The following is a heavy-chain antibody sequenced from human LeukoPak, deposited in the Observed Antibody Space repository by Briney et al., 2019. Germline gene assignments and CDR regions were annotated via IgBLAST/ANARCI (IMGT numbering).Heavy chain of an antibody. CDR3: AKDRGYGIDV. CDR1: GFSISGYV. J-gene: IGHJ6*04. Sequence: GGSLRLSCAASGFSISGYVMYWVRQAPGKGLEGVAVIRRDGSYKDYADSVKGRFTISRDNHKYTVSLEMNSLRPEDTAVYYCAKDRGYGIDVWGKGTTVTVSS. CDR2: IRRDGSYK. V-gene: IGHV3-30*02.